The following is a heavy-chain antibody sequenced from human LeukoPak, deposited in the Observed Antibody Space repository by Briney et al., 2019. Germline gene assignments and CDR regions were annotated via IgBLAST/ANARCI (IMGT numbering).Heavy chain of an antibody. V-gene: IGHV1-69*06. CDR1: GGTFSSYA. CDR2: IIPIFGTA. J-gene: IGHJ5*02. CDR3: ARDSYGSGWTNWFDP. D-gene: IGHD6-19*01. Sequence: SVKVSCKASGGTFSSYAISWVRQAPGQGLEWMGGIIPIFGTANYAQKFQGRVTITADKPTSTAYMVLSSLRSEDTAVYYCARDSYGSGWTNWFDPWGQGTLVTVSS.